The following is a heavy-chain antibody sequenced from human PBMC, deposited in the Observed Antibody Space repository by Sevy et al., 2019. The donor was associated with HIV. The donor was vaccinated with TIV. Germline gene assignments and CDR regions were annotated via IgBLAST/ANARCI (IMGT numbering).Heavy chain of an antibody. J-gene: IGHJ6*02. CDR2: ISAYNGKT. V-gene: IGHV1-18*04. CDR3: ARDGQVYSSSSGGYYYYGMHV. CDR1: GYTFTSYG. Sequence: ASVKVSCKASGYTFTSYGISWVRQAPGQGLEWMGWISAYNGKTNFAQKLQDKFTMTTDTSTSTAYMELRSLRSDDTAVYYCARDGQVYSSSSGGYYYYGMHVWGRGTPVTVSS. D-gene: IGHD6-6*01.